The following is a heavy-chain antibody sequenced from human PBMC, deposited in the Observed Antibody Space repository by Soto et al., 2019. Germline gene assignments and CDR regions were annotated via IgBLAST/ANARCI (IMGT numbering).Heavy chain of an antibody. V-gene: IGHV3-23*01. CDR1: GFTFSSSA. CDR2: ITGSGGGT. J-gene: IGHJ4*02. CDR3: AKSTGCSGGIGN. D-gene: IGHD6-25*01. Sequence: EVQLLESGGGLVQPGGSLRLSCAASGFTFSSSAMTWVRQAPGKGLEWVSAITGSGGGTYYADSVKGRFAISRDNSKNTLYLQMDSLRAGDTAVYYCAKSTGCSGGIGNWGQGTQVTVSS.